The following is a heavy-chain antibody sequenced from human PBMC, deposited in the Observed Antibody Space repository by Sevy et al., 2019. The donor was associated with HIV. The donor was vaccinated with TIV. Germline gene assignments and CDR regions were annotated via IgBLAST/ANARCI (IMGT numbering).Heavy chain of an antibody. J-gene: IGHJ5*02. Sequence: ASVKVSCKASGGTFSSYAISWVRQAPGQGLEWMGRIIPIFGTANYAQKFQGRVTITADESTSTAYMELSSLRSEDTAAYYCARGRRLSEYCSSTSCSYNWFDPWGQGTLVTVSS. CDR2: IIPIFGTA. D-gene: IGHD2-2*01. V-gene: IGHV1-69*13. CDR3: ARGRRLSEYCSSTSCSYNWFDP. CDR1: GGTFSSYA.